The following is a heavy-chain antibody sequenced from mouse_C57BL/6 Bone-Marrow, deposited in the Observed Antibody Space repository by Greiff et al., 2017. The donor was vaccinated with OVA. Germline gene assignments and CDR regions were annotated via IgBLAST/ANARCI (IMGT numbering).Heavy chain of an antibody. D-gene: IGHD1-2*01. Sequence: VMLVESGPGLVQPSQSLSITCTVSGFSLTSYGVHWVRQSPGKGLEWLGVIWSGGSTDYNAAFISRLSISKDNSKSQVFFKMNSLQADDTAIYYCARRHYDGGFAYWGQGTLVTVSA. V-gene: IGHV2-2*01. CDR2: IWSGGST. J-gene: IGHJ3*01. CDR3: ARRHYDGGFAY. CDR1: GFSLTSYG.